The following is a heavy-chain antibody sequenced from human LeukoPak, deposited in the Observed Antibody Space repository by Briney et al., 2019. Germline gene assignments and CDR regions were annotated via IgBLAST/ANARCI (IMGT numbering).Heavy chain of an antibody. CDR2: IYSGGST. Sequence: PGGSLRLSCAASGFTFSSNYMTWVRQAPGKGLEWVSIIYSGGSTYYADSVKGRFTISRDNSKNTLYLQMNSLRAEDTAVYYCARLAAADGYNHAFDIWGRGTVVAVSS. J-gene: IGHJ3*02. CDR1: GFTFSSNY. V-gene: IGHV3-66*01. D-gene: IGHD5-24*01. CDR3: ARLAAADGYNHAFDI.